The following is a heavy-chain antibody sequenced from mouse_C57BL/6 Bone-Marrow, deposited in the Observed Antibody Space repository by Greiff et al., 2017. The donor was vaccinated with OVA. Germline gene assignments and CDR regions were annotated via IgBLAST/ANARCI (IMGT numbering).Heavy chain of an antibody. CDR2: IDPSDSYT. J-gene: IGHJ3*01. D-gene: IGHD4-1*01. CDR3: ARSGEVG. CDR1: GYTFTSYW. Sequence: VQLQQSGAELVRPGTSVKLSCKASGYTFTSYWMHWVKQRPGQGLEWIGVIDPSDSYTNYNQKFKGKATLTVDTSSSTAYMQLSSLTSEDSAVYYCARSGEVGWGQGTLVTVSA. V-gene: IGHV1-59*01.